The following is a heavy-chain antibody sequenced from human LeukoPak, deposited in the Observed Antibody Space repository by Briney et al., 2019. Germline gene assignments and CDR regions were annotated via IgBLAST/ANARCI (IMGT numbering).Heavy chain of an antibody. D-gene: IGHD3-3*01. J-gene: IGHJ4*02. CDR2: IYHSGST. CDR1: GGSISSGGYY. V-gene: IGHV4-30-2*01. CDR3: ARAKVEGGFLEWLLVGYFDY. Sequence: SETLSLTCTVSGGSISSGGYYWSWIRQPPGKGLEWIGYIYHSGSTYYNPSLKSRVTISVDRSKNQFSLKLSSVTAADTAVYYCARAKVEGGFLEWLLVGYFDYWGQGTLVTVSS.